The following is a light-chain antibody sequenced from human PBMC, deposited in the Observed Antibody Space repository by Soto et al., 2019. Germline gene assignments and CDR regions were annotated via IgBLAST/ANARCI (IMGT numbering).Light chain of an antibody. CDR3: QQYNNWPPYT. V-gene: IGKV3-15*01. CDR1: QSVSSS. J-gene: IGKJ2*01. CDR2: GAS. Sequence: EIVMTQSPGTLSVSPGERATLSCRASQSVSSSLAWYQQRPGQAPRLLIYGASTRATGVPARFSGSGSGTEFTLTITSQQSEDFAVYYCQQYNNWPPYTFGQGTKLQIK.